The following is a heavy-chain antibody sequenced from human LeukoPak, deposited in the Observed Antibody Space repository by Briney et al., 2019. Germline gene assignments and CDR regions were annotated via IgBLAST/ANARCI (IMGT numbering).Heavy chain of an antibody. CDR3: ARDPSNTIGRMTWFDP. Sequence: ASVKVSCKASGYTFNSHGISWVRQAPGQGLEWMGWISCYDGETKYAQKFQGRVTMTTDTSTYTAYMELRSLRSDDTAVYYCARDPSNTIGRMTWFDPWGQGTLVTVSS. D-gene: IGHD2-2*01. CDR1: GYTFNSHG. V-gene: IGHV1-18*01. CDR2: ISCYDGET. J-gene: IGHJ5*02.